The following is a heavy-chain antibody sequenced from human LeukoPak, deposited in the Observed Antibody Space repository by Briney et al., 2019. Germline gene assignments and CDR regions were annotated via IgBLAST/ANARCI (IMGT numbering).Heavy chain of an antibody. V-gene: IGHV3-21*01. CDR2: ISSSSSYI. Sequence: GGSLRLSCAASGFTFSSYSMNWVRQAPGKGLEWVSSISSSSSYICYADSVKGRFTISRDNAKNSLYLQMNSLRAGDTAVYYCARVDGSGSIFDYWGQGTLVTVSS. D-gene: IGHD3-10*01. CDR1: GFTFSSYS. CDR3: ARVDGSGSIFDY. J-gene: IGHJ4*02.